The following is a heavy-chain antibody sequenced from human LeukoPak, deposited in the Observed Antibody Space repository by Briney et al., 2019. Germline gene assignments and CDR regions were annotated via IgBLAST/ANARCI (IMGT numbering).Heavy chain of an antibody. CDR2: IYHSGST. J-gene: IGHJ4*02. D-gene: IGHD2-2*01. Sequence: SETLSLTCTVSGGSISSSSYYWSWIRQPPGKGLEWIGYIYHSGSTYYNPSLKSRVTISVDRSKNQFSLKLSSVTAADTAVYYCARDSSTSCYWGQGTLVTVSS. CDR1: GGSISSSSYY. CDR3: ARDSSTSCY. V-gene: IGHV4-30-2*01.